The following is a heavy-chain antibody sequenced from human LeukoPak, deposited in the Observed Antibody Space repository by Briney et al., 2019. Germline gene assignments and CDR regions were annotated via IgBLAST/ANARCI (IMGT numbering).Heavy chain of an antibody. J-gene: IGHJ4*02. D-gene: IGHD3-10*01. CDR1: GFSFDDYG. Sequence: GGSLRLSCVASGFSFDDYGMMWVRQAPGKGLEWVSGINWNGDSTAYADSVKGRFTISRDNAKNSLYMQMDSLRGEDTAWYYCARDKGSGRGTLGDYWGQGILVTVSS. V-gene: IGHV3-20*04. CDR3: ARDKGSGRGTLGDY. CDR2: INWNGDST.